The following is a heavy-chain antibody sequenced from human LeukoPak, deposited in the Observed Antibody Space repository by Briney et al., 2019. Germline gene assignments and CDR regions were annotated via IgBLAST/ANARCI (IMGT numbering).Heavy chain of an antibody. CDR1: GGSFGGYY. Sequence: RPSETLSLTCAVYGGSFGGYYWSWIRQPPGKGLEWIGEINRSGSTNYNPSLKSRVTISVDTSKNQFSLKLSSVTAADTAVYYCARGKGRMATKYYFDYWGQGTLVTVSS. CDR3: ARGKGRMATKYYFDY. J-gene: IGHJ4*02. V-gene: IGHV4-34*01. D-gene: IGHD5-24*01. CDR2: INRSGST.